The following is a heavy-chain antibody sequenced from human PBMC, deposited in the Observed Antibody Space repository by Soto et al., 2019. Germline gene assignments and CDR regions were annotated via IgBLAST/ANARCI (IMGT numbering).Heavy chain of an antibody. D-gene: IGHD3-3*01. V-gene: IGHV1-2*02. CDR3: ARERVVIGYYYYGMDV. J-gene: IGHJ6*02. CDR1: GYTFTGYY. Sequence: ASVKVSCKASGYTFTGYYMHWVRQAPGQGLEWMGWINPNSGGTNYAQKFQGRVTMTRDASIGTAYMELSRLRSDDTAVYYCARERVVIGYYYYGMDVWGQGTTVTVSS. CDR2: INPNSGGT.